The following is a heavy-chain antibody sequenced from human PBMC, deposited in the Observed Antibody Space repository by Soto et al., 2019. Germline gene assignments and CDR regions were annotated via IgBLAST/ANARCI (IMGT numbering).Heavy chain of an antibody. D-gene: IGHD3-9*01. CDR3: ARARYYDILTGYPEAYYYGMDV. J-gene: IGHJ6*02. V-gene: IGHV1-3*01. Sequence: ASVKVSCKASVYTFTSYAMHWVRQAPGQRLEWMGWINAGNGNTKYSQKFQGRVTITRDTSASTAYMELSSLRSEDTAVYYCARARYYDILTGYPEAYYYGMDVWRQGTTVPVSS. CDR1: VYTFTSYA. CDR2: INAGNGNT.